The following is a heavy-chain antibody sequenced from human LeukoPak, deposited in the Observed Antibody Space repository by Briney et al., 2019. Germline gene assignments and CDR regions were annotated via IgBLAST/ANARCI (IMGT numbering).Heavy chain of an antibody. Sequence: ASVKVSCKASGYTFTAYFMHWVRQAPGQGLEWMGWINPDSGGTNYAQKLQGRVSMTRDTSISTAYVDLSRLSSDDTAVYYCATYYYDTTSGFYWGQGTLVTVSS. D-gene: IGHD3-22*01. CDR3: ATYYYDTTSGFY. V-gene: IGHV1-2*02. CDR2: INPDSGGT. J-gene: IGHJ4*02. CDR1: GYTFTAYF.